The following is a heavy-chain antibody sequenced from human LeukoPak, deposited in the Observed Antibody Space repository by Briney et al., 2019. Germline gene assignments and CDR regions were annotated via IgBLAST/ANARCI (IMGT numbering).Heavy chain of an antibody. CDR1: GFTFGDYA. D-gene: IGHD3-3*01. Sequence: GGSLRLSCTASGFTFGDYAMSWVRQAPGKGLEWVGFIRSKAYGGTTEYAASVKGRFTISRDDSKSIAYLQMNSLKTEDTAVYYCTREGNVFWSGYYSDYYYYMDVWGKGTTVTVSS. J-gene: IGHJ6*03. CDR2: IRSKAYGGTT. CDR3: TREGNVFWSGYYSDYYYYMDV. V-gene: IGHV3-49*04.